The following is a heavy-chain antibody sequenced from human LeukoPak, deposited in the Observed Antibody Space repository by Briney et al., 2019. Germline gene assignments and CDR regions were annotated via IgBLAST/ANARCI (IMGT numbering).Heavy chain of an antibody. CDR2: IYIREST. Sequence: PSETLSLTCTVSGVSISSYYWSWIRQPAGKGLEWIWRIYIRESTNYNPSLKSRVTMSVDTSKNQLSLKLSSVTAADTAVYYCARYTAMGLDYWGQGTLVTVSS. CDR3: ARYTAMGLDY. J-gene: IGHJ4*02. CDR1: GVSISSYY. V-gene: IGHV4-4*07. D-gene: IGHD5-18*01.